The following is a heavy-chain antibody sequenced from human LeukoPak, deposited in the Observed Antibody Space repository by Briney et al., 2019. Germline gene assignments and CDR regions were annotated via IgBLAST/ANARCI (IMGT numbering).Heavy chain of an antibody. J-gene: IGHJ4*02. CDR3: ARTYGDYTLPFDY. Sequence: GGSLRLSCAASGFTFSSYGMHWVRQAPGKGLEWVAFIRYDGSNKYYADSVKGRFTISRDNSKNTLYLQMNSLRAEDTAVYYCARTYGDYTLPFDYWGQGTLVTVSS. D-gene: IGHD4-17*01. CDR1: GFTFSSYG. V-gene: IGHV3-30*02. CDR2: IRYDGSNK.